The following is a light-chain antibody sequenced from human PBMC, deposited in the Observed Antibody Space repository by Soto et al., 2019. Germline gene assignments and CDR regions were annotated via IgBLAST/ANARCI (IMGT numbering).Light chain of an antibody. V-gene: IGKV3-11*01. CDR1: QSVSGY. Sequence: EIVLTQSPATLSLSPGERATLSYRASQSVSGYLAWYQQKPGQAPRLLIYDASNRATGIPARFSGSGSGTDFTLTISSLEPEDFAVYYCQQRSNFLFTFGPGTKVDIK. CDR2: DAS. CDR3: QQRSNFLFT. J-gene: IGKJ3*01.